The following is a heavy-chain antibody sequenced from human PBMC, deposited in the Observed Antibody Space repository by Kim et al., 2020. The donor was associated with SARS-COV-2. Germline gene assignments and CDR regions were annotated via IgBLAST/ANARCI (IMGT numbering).Heavy chain of an antibody. Sequence: KARFTIYRDNSKTTLYLQMNSLRAEDTAVYYCASLPEDYGGNSGHAFDIWGQGTMVTVSS. J-gene: IGHJ3*02. V-gene: IGHV3-33*03. CDR3: ASLPEDYGGNSGHAFDI. D-gene: IGHD4-17*01.